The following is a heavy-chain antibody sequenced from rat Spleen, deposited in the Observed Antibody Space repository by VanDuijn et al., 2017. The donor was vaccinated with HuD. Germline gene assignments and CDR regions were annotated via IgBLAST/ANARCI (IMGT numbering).Heavy chain of an antibody. J-gene: IGHJ1*01. CDR1: GYSITSNY. V-gene: IGHV3-1*01. CDR3: ARSLSYAHYFWYFDF. D-gene: IGHD1-12*01. Sequence: EVQLQESGPGLVKPSQSLSLTCSVTGYSITSNYWGWIRKFPGNKIEWMGYISYSGSTGSNPSLKSRISITRDTSKNQFFLQLNSVTTEDTATYYCARSLSYAHYFWYFDFWGPGTMVTVSS. CDR2: ISYSGST.